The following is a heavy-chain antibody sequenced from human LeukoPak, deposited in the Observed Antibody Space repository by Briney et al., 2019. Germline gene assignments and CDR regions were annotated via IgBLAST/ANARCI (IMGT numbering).Heavy chain of an antibody. V-gene: IGHV3-9*01. D-gene: IGHD6-19*01. Sequence: GGTLRLSCAASGFTFSSYGMSWVRQAPGKGLEWVSGISWNSGSIGYADSVKGRFTISRDNAKNSLYLQMNSLRAEDTALYYCAKDLRFSSGWTFDYWGQGTLVTVSS. CDR1: GFTFSSYG. CDR2: ISWNSGSI. CDR3: AKDLRFSSGWTFDY. J-gene: IGHJ4*02.